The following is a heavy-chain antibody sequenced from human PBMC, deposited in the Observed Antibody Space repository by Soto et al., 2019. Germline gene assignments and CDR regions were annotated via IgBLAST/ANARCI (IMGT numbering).Heavy chain of an antibody. CDR2: INPNSGGT. CDR1: GYTFTGYY. J-gene: IGHJ6*02. Sequence: ASVKVSCKASGYTFTGYYIHWVRQAPGQGLEWMGWINPNSGGTNYAQRFQGWVTMARDRSISTAYMELSRLKSDDTAVYYCARVGGGLASLGYYGMDVWGQGTTVTVSS. D-gene: IGHD3-10*01. V-gene: IGHV1-2*04. CDR3: ARVGGGLASLGYYGMDV.